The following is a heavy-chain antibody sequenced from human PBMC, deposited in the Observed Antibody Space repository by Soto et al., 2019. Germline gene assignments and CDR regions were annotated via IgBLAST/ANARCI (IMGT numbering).Heavy chain of an antibody. Sequence: ASVKVSCKASGYTFTSYYMHWVRQAPGQGLEWMGIINPSGGSTSYAQKFQGRVTMTRDTSTSTVYMELSSLRPEDTAVYYCAREDLGGAFDIWGQGTMVTVSS. J-gene: IGHJ3*02. CDR3: AREDLGGAFDI. CDR1: GYTFTSYY. V-gene: IGHV1-46*03. CDR2: INPSGGST.